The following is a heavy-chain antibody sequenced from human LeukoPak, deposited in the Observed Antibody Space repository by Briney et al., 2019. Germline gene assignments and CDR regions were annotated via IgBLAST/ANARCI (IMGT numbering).Heavy chain of an antibody. D-gene: IGHD3-10*01. CDR1: AFTFSNHA. Sequence: QPGGSLRLSCAASAFTFSNHAMTWVRQAPGKGLEWVSTISGSGDATWYADSVKGRFTISRDNSKNTLYLQMNSLRAEDTAVYYCAKDNMGYYYGSGRPQNWFDPWGQGTLVTVSS. V-gene: IGHV3-23*01. CDR2: ISGSGDAT. J-gene: IGHJ5*02. CDR3: AKDNMGYYYGSGRPQNWFDP.